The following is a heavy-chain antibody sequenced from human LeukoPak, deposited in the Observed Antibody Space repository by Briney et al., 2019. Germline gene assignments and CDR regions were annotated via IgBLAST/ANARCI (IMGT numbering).Heavy chain of an antibody. D-gene: IGHD3/OR15-3a*01. CDR3: ARPTWTNYMDV. V-gene: IGHV3-30*03. J-gene: IGHJ6*03. CDR1: GFMFSNYA. Sequence: PGRSLRLSCVASGFMFSNYAMHWVRQAPGKGLEWVAVISYDANLKHYADFVKGRFTISRDNAKNSVSLQMNSLRAEDTVVYFCARPTWTNYMDVWGKGTAVTISS. CDR2: ISYDANLK.